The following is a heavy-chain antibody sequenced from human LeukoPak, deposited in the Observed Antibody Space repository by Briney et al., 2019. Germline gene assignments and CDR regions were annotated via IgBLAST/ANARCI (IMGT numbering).Heavy chain of an antibody. D-gene: IGHD4-23*01. CDR1: GGSIRNYY. J-gene: IGHJ3*02. CDR2: IYYSGST. Sequence: SETLSLTCTVSGGSIRNYYWSWIRQPPGKGLEWIGYIYYSGSTNYNPSLKSRVTISVLTSKNRFSLKLSSVTAADTAVYYCATLTGGDDAFDIWGQGTMVTVSS. V-gene: IGHV4-59*01. CDR3: ATLTGGDDAFDI.